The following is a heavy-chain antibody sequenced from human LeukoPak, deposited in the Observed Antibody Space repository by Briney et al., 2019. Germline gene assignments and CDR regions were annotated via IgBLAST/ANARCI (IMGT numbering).Heavy chain of an antibody. J-gene: IGHJ5*02. D-gene: IGHD6-13*01. Sequence: PSESLSLTCTVSGRSISSAGYYWGWIRQHPGKGLEWFGFIYYSGSTYYNPSLKSRLTISIDTSKNQFSLKLSSVTAADTAVYYCARATGGAAAADFDPWGQGTLVTVSS. CDR2: IYYSGST. V-gene: IGHV4-31*03. CDR3: ARATGGAAAADFDP. CDR1: GRSISSAGYY.